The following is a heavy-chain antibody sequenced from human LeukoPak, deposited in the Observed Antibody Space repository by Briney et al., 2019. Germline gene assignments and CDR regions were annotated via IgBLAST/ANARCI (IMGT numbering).Heavy chain of an antibody. CDR2: IGGSSGTT. J-gene: IGHJ4*02. CDR1: GFTFSSTA. V-gene: IGHV3-23*01. D-gene: IGHD6-19*01. CDR3: ARDSGGSGREVDY. Sequence: SGGSLRLSCAVSGFTFSSTAMSWVRQAPGKGLEWVSGIGGSSGTTFYADSVKGRFTISRDNSKNTLYLQMNSLGAEDTAVYYCARDSGGSGREVDYWGQGTLVTVSS.